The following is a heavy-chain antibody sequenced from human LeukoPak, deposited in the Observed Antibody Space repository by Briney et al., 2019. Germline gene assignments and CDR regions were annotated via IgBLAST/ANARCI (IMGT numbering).Heavy chain of an antibody. CDR3: ARELIVVVVADNAFDI. Sequence: PGRSLILSCAASGFTFSSYAMHWVRQAPGKGLEWVAVISYDGSNKYYADSVKGRFTISRDNSKNTLYLQMNSLRAEDTAVYYCARELIVVVVADNAFDIWGQGTMVTVSS. D-gene: IGHD2-15*01. V-gene: IGHV3-30*04. J-gene: IGHJ3*02. CDR2: ISYDGSNK. CDR1: GFTFSSYA.